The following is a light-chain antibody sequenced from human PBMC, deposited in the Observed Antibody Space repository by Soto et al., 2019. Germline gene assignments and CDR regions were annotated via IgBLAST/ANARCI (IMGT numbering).Light chain of an antibody. CDR3: QQSYSSLT. CDR1: QSISNY. V-gene: IGKV1-39*01. CDR2: AAS. J-gene: IGKJ3*01. Sequence: DIQMTQSPSSLSASVGDRVTITCRASQSISNYLNWFQQKPGKAPKLLIYAASNLQSGVPSRFSGSGSGTDFTLTISSLQPEDFATYYCQQSYSSLTFGPGNKVDIK.